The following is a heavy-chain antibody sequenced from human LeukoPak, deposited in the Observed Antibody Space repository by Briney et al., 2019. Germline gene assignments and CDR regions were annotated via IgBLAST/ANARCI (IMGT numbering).Heavy chain of an antibody. CDR2: IYYSGST. CDR1: GGSISSYY. CDR3: ARLTLQQLGRSLYYYYYYYMDV. D-gene: IGHD6-13*01. J-gene: IGHJ6*03. V-gene: IGHV4-59*12. Sequence: PSETLSLTCTVSGGSISSYYWSWIRQPPGKGLEWIGYIYYSGSTNYNPSLKSRVTISVDTSKNQFSLKLSSVTAADTAVYYCARLTLQQLGRSLYYYYYYYMDVWGKGTTVTISS.